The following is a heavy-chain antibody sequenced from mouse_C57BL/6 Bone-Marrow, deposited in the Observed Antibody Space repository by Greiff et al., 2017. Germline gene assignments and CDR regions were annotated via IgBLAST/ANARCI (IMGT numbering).Heavy chain of an antibody. J-gene: IGHJ3*01. CDR1: GYTFTSYG. V-gene: IGHV1-81*01. D-gene: IGHD2-4*01. CDR2: IYPRSGNT. Sequence: VQLQQSGAELARPGASVKLSCKASGYTFTSYGISWVKQRTGQGLEWIGEIYPRSGNTYYNEKFKGKATLTADKSSSTAYLELRSLTSEDSAVYFWARFYYDYDGFAYWGQGTLVTVSA. CDR3: ARFYYDYDGFAY.